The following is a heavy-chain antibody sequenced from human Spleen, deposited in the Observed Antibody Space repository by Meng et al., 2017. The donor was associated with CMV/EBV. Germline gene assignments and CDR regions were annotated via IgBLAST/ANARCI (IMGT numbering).Heavy chain of an antibody. CDR1: GFTFDDYA. V-gene: IGHV3-9*01. CDR3: ARAGSGYYGMDV. Sequence: LSLTCAASGFTFDDYAMHWVRQAPGKGLEWVSGISWNSGSIGYADSVKGRFTISRDNAKNSLYLQMNSLRAEDTALYYCARAGSGYYGMDVWGQGTTVTVSS. D-gene: IGHD1-1*01. CDR2: ISWNSGSI. J-gene: IGHJ6*02.